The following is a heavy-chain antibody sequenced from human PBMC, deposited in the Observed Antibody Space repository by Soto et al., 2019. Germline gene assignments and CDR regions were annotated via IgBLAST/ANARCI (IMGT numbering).Heavy chain of an antibody. Sequence: PGESLKISCKGSGYSFTSYWISWVRQMPGKGLEWMGRIDPSDSYTNYSPSFQGHVTMSVDTSTNQFSLRLSSVTAADTAVYYCARAAAGTNLPFDFWGQGALVTVSS. CDR1: GYSFTSYW. CDR3: ARAAAGTNLPFDF. CDR2: IDPSDSYT. D-gene: IGHD6-13*01. V-gene: IGHV5-10-1*01. J-gene: IGHJ4*02.